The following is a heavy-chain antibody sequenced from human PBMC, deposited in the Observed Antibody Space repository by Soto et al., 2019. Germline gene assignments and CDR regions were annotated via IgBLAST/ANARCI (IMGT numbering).Heavy chain of an antibody. CDR1: GYTFTSYY. D-gene: IGHD6-13*01. V-gene: IGHV1-46*03. CDR3: ARGQTLRIAAAEDWFDP. J-gene: IGHJ5*02. Sequence: ASVKGSCKASGYTFTSYYMHWVRQAPGQGLEWMGIINPSGGSTSYAQKFQGRVTMTRDTSTSTVYMELSSLRSEDTAVYYCARGQTLRIAAAEDWFDPWGQGTLVTVSS. CDR2: INPSGGST.